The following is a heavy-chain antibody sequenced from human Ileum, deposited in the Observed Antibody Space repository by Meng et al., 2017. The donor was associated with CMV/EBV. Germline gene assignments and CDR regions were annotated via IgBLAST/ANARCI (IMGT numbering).Heavy chain of an antibody. J-gene: IGHJ6*02. Sequence: GGSLRLSCAASGFTFSNYWMSWVRQAPGKGLEWVANIRQDESEKYYVDSVKGRFTISRDNAKNSVYLQMNSLRPEDTAVYYCARDRDHNPQDGYYDMDVWGQGTTVTVSS. CDR1: GFTFSNYW. V-gene: IGHV3-7*01. D-gene: IGHD2-15*01. CDR3: ARDRDHNPQDGYYDMDV. CDR2: IRQDESEK.